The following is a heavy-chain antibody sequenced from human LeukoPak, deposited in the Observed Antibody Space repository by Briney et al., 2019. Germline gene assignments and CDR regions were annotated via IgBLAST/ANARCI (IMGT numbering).Heavy chain of an antibody. CDR3: ARLLGAPNYYGMDV. CDR1: GFTFSSYA. V-gene: IGHV3-66*04. D-gene: IGHD3-16*01. Sequence: GGSLRLSCAASGFTFSSYAMHWVRQAPGKGLEWVSVIYSGGSTYYADSVKGRFTISRDNSKNTLYLQMNSLRAEDTAVYYCARLLGAPNYYGMDVWGQGTTVTVSS. J-gene: IGHJ6*02. CDR2: IYSGGST.